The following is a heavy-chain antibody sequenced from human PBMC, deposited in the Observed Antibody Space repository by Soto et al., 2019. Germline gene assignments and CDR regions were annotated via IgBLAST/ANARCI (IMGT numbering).Heavy chain of an antibody. CDR2: IYSGGST. CDR1: GFTVSSTY. CDR3: ARVAASGSIDY. V-gene: IGHV3-53*01. D-gene: IGHD3-10*01. Sequence: GGSLRLSCAASGFTVSSTYMSWVRQAPGKGLEWVSVIYSGGSTYCADSVKGRFTISRDNSKNTLSLQMNGLGAEDTAVYYCARVAASGSIDYWGQGTLVTVSS. J-gene: IGHJ4*02.